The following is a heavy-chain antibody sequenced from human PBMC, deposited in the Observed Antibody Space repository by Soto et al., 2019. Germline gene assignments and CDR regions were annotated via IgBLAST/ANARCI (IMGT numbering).Heavy chain of an antibody. CDR1: GFSLSNTRMG. J-gene: IGHJ6*02. V-gene: IGHV2-26*01. D-gene: IGHD5-12*01. Sequence: QVTLKESGPVLVKPTETLTQTCTVSGFSLSNTRMGVSWIRQPPGKALEWLAHIFSNDEKSYSTSLKSRLTISKDTSKSQVVLTMTNMDPVDTATYYCARIFGLYSGYDYGGYYYYGMDVWGQGTTVTVSS. CDR2: IFSNDEK. CDR3: ARIFGLYSGYDYGGYYYYGMDV.